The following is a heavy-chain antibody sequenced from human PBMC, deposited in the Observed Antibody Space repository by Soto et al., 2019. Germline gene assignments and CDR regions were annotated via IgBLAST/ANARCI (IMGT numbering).Heavy chain of an antibody. V-gene: IGHV4-61*01. Sequence: SETLSITCTVSGGSVSSGSYYWSWIRQPPGKGLEYIGYLYYSGSTNYNPSLKSRVTISVDTPKNQFSLKLTSVTAADTAIYYCARGQAFWTGYYRMPYYFDYWGQGTLVTLSS. CDR3: ARGQAFWTGYYRMPYYFDY. D-gene: IGHD3-3*01. J-gene: IGHJ4*02. CDR1: GGSVSSGSYY. CDR2: LYYSGST.